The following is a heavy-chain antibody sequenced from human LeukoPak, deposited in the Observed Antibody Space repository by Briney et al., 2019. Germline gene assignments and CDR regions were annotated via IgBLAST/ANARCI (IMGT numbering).Heavy chain of an antibody. J-gene: IGHJ4*02. CDR3: ARAGDSGYWFDY. Sequence: SETLSLTCTVSGGSISSAAYYWSXIRQHXGKGLEWIGYIYYSGATYYNPSLKSRLTTSVDTSKNQFSLKLNSVTAADTAVYYCARAGDSGYWFDYWGQGTVVTVSS. CDR2: IYYSGAT. V-gene: IGHV4-31*03. CDR1: GGSISSAAYY. D-gene: IGHD3-22*01.